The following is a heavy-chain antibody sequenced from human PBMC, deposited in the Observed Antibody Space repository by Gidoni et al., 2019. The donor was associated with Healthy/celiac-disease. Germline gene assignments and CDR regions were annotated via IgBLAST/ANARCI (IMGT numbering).Heavy chain of an antibody. V-gene: IGHV2-26*01. CDR2: IFSNDEK. CDR1: GFSLSNARMG. J-gene: IGHJ6*03. Sequence: QVTLKESGPVLVKPTETLTLTCTVSGFSLSNARMGVSWIRQPPGKALEWLAHIFSNDEKSYSTSLKSRLTISKDTSKSQVVLTMTNMDPVDTATYYCARTATSYCTNGVCHDYYYYYMDVWGKGTTVTVSS. CDR3: ARTATSYCTNGVCHDYYYYYMDV. D-gene: IGHD2-8*01.